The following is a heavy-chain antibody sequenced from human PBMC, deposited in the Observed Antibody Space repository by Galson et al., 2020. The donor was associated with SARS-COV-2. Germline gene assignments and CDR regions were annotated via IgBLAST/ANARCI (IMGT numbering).Heavy chain of an antibody. CDR2: IYHSGNT. CDR1: GYSISSGYH. V-gene: IGHV4-38-2*01. D-gene: IGHD3-9*01. Sequence: SETLSLTCAVSGYSISSGYHWGWIRQPPGKGLECIGSIYHSGNTYYNPSLESRVTISVDTSKNQLSLKLSSVTAADTAVYYCASDIYDILTDYYKGLDVWGQGTTVTASS. J-gene: IGHJ6*02. CDR3: ASDIYDILTDYYKGLDV.